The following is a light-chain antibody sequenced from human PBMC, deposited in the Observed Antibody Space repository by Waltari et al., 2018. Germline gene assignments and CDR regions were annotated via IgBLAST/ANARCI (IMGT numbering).Light chain of an antibody. CDR2: EVS. CDR3: SSYAGSNNLRV. V-gene: IGLV2-8*01. J-gene: IGLJ2*01. Sequence: QSALTQPPSASGSPGQSVTISCTGTSSDVGGYNYVSWYQQHPGKAPKLMLYEVSKRPSGVPDRFSGSKSGNTASLTVSGLQAEDEADYYCSSYAGSNNLRVFGGGTKLTVL. CDR1: SSDVGGYNY.